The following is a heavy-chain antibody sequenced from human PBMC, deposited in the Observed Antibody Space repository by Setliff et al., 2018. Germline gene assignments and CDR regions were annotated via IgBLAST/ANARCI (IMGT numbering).Heavy chain of an antibody. CDR3: ARGGYSYGYDHGFDI. V-gene: IGHV1-18*01. CDR2: ISAYNGNT. Sequence: ASVKVSCKASKYIFMKYHINWVRQAPGQGLEWMGWISAYNGNTKYAQKLQGRVTMATDISTSTAYMELRSLRSDDTAVYYCARGGYSYGYDHGFDIWGQGTMVTVSS. D-gene: IGHD5-18*01. CDR1: KYIFMKYH. J-gene: IGHJ3*02.